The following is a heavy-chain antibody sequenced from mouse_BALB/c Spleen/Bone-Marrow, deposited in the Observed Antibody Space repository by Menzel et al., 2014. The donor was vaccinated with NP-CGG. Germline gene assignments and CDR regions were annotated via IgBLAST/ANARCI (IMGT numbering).Heavy chain of an antibody. V-gene: IGHV1S137*01. Sequence: VQLQQSGAELVRPGVSVKISWKGSGYTFXDYAMHWVKQSHAKSLEWIGVISTYYGDASYNQKFKGKATMTVDKSSSTAYMELARLTSEDSAIYYCARDAMDYWGQGTSVTVSS. CDR1: GYTFXDYA. J-gene: IGHJ4*01. CDR3: ARDAMDY. CDR2: ISTYYGDA.